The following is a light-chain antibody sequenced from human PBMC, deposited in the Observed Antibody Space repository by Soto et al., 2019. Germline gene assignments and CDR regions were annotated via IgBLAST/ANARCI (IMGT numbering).Light chain of an antibody. CDR3: SSFSTSTSLYV. V-gene: IGLV1-44*01. Sequence: QSVLTQPPSASAPPGQRVTISCSGSTSNIGSNAVNWYQQLPGTAPKLLIYSNTQRPSGVPDRITGSKSGTSASLAISGLQSDDEADYYCSSFSTSTSLYVFGTGTKVTVL. CDR2: SNT. J-gene: IGLJ1*01. CDR1: TSNIGSNA.